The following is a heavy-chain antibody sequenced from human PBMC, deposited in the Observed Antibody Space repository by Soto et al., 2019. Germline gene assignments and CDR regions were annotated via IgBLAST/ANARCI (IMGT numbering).Heavy chain of an antibody. CDR1: GFTFSSYG. Sequence: QVQLVESGGGVVQPGRSLRLSCAASGFTFSSYGMHWVRQAPGKGLEWVAVISYDGSNKYYADSVKGRFTISRDKSKNTLYLQMNSLRAEDTAVYYCAKAQRHFTVTSGMDVWGQGTTVTVSS. CDR2: ISYDGSNK. CDR3: AKAQRHFTVTSGMDV. V-gene: IGHV3-30*18. J-gene: IGHJ6*02. D-gene: IGHD4-17*01.